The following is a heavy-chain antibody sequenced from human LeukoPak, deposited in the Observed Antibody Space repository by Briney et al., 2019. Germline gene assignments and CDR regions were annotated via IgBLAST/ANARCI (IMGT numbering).Heavy chain of an antibody. CDR3: ARGQYRRDY. J-gene: IGHJ4*02. CDR1: GGSFSGYY. Sequence: SETLSLTCAVYGGSFSGYYWSWLRQPPGKGLEWIAEINHSGSTNYNPSLKSRVTISVDTSKNQFSLKPSSVTAADTAVYYCARGQYRRDYWGQGTLVTVSS. V-gene: IGHV4-34*01. CDR2: INHSGST. D-gene: IGHD5-18*01.